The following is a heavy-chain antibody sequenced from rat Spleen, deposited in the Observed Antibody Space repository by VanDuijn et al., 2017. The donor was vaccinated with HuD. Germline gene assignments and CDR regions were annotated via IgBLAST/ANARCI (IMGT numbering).Heavy chain of an antibody. Sequence: EVQLVESDGGLVQPGRSLRLPCAASGFALSDYYMAWVRQAPTKGLEWVATIRSDGGRNFYRDSGKGRFTISRDNAKSSLYLQMDSLRSGDTATYYCARQSYGGYGWFAYWGQGTLVTVSS. CDR3: ARQSYGGYGWFAY. CDR2: IRSDGGRN. CDR1: GFALSDYY. D-gene: IGHD1-11*01. V-gene: IGHV5-29*01. J-gene: IGHJ3*01.